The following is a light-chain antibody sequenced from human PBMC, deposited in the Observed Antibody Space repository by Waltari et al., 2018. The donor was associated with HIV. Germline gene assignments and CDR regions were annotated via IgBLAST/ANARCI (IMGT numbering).Light chain of an antibody. CDR1: SSDIGGYNY. CDR3: SSYTSGRSLYV. V-gene: IGLV2-14*01. Sequence: QTALTQPASVSGSPGQSITISCTGTSSDIGGYNYVSWYQQHPGKAPQLMIYEVTNRPPGVSERFSGPKSGYTASLTISGLQGEDEATYYCSSYTSGRSLYVFGPGTKVTVL. CDR2: EVT. J-gene: IGLJ1*01.